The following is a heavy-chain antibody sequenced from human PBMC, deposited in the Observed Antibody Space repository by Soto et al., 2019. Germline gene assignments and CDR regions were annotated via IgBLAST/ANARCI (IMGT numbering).Heavy chain of an antibody. CDR3: ARFRGSYYYPMDV. CDR2: INHSGVT. D-gene: IGHD5-12*01. V-gene: IGHV4-34*01. Sequence: QVQLQQWGAGLLKPSGTLSLTCAVYGGSFSGYYWSWIRQPPGKGLEWIGEINHSGVTNYKPSLKRRVTISVDTSKNQSYLQLKSVTAADTALYYCARFRGSYYYPMDVWGQGSTVIVSS. CDR1: GGSFSGYY. J-gene: IGHJ6*02.